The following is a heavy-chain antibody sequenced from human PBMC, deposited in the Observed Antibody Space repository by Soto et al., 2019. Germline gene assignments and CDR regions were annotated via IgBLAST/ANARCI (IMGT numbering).Heavy chain of an antibody. D-gene: IGHD4-17*01. CDR3: ARFHDYGDFVVY. Sequence: SETLSLTCAVYGGSFSGYYWSWIRQPPGKGLEWIGEINHSGSTNYNPSLKSRVTISVDTSKNQFSLKLSSVTAADTAVYYCARFHDYGDFVVYWGQGTLVTVS. J-gene: IGHJ4*02. V-gene: IGHV4-34*01. CDR1: GGSFSGYY. CDR2: INHSGST.